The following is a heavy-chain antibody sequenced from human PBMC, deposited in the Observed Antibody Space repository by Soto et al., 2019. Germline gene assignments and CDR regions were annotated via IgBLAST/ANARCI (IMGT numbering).Heavy chain of an antibody. Sequence: PGGSLRLSCAASGFTFSSYEMNWVRQAPGKGLEWVSYISSSGSTIYYADSVKGRFTISRDNAKNSLYLQMNSLRAEDTAVYYCARTLGVDWFDPWGQGTLVTVSS. CDR1: GFTFSSYE. V-gene: IGHV3-48*03. CDR3: ARTLGVDWFDP. CDR2: ISSSGSTI. J-gene: IGHJ5*02.